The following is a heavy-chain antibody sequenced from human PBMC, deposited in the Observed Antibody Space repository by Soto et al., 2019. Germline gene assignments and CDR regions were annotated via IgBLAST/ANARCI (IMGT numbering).Heavy chain of an antibody. V-gene: IGHV1-3*01. CDR3: ARSIVVVTAADY. CDR2: INAGNGNT. Sequence: QVQLVQSGAEVKKPGASVKVSCKASGYTFTSYAMHWVRQAPGQRLEWMGWINAGNGNTKYSQKFQGRVTITRDASATIAYMELSSLRSEDTAVYYCARSIVVVTAADYWGQGTLVTVS. D-gene: IGHD2-21*02. J-gene: IGHJ4*02. CDR1: GYTFTSYA.